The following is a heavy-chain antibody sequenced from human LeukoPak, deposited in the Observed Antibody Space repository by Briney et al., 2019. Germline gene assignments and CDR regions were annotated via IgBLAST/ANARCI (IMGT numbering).Heavy chain of an antibody. Sequence: PGGSLRLSCAASGFTFSSYGMHWVRQAPGKGLEWVSSITSRSSYIYYADSVKGRFTISRDNAKNSLYLQMNSLRAEDTAVYYCATTMVRGVYDHWYFDLWGRGTLVTVSS. V-gene: IGHV3-21*01. J-gene: IGHJ2*01. CDR2: ITSRSSYI. D-gene: IGHD3-10*01. CDR3: ATTMVRGVYDHWYFDL. CDR1: GFTFSSYG.